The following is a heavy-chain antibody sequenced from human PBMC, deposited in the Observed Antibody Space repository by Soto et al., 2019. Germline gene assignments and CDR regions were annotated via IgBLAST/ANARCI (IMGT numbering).Heavy chain of an antibody. J-gene: IGHJ3*02. V-gene: IGHV3-7*01. CDR2: IKQDGSEK. CDR3: AKGTIYDSSGYGGVGAFDI. D-gene: IGHD3-22*01. Sequence: GGSLRLSCAASGFTFSSYWMSWVRQAPGKGLEWVANIKQDGSEKYYVDSVKGRVTISRDNAKNSLYLQMNSLRAEDTAVYYCAKGTIYDSSGYGGVGAFDIWGQGTMVTVSS. CDR1: GFTFSSYW.